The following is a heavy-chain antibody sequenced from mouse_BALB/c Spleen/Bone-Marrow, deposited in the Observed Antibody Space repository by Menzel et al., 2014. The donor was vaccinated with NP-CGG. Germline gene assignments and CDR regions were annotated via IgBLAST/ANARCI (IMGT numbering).Heavy chain of an antibody. CDR2: IYPGNSDT. CDR1: GYTFXSYW. CDR3: TTLARNYFDY. Sequence: EVNLVESGTVLARPGASVKMSCKASGYTFXSYWMHWVKQRPGQGLEWIGTIYPGNSDTTYNQKFKGKAKLTAVTSTSTAYMELSSLTNEDSAVYYCTTLARNYFDYWGQGTTLTVSS. J-gene: IGHJ2*01. V-gene: IGHV1-5*01.